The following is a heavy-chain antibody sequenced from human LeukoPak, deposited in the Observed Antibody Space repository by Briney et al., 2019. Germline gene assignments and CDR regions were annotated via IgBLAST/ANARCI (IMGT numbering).Heavy chain of an antibody. V-gene: IGHV4-30-4*01. D-gene: IGHD3-10*01. CDR1: GGSISSGDYY. J-gene: IGHJ6*02. CDR3: AGDMSYGTYYYGMDV. Sequence: SQTLSLTCTVSGGSISSGDYYWSWIRQPPGKGLEWIGYIYYSGSTYYNPSLKSRVTISVDTSKNQFSLKLSSVTAADTAVYYCAGDMSYGTYYYGMDVWGQGTTVTVSS. CDR2: IYYSGST.